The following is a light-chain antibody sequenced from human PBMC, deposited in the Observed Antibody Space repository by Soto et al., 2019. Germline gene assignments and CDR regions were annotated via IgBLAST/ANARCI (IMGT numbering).Light chain of an antibody. J-gene: IGKJ1*01. V-gene: IGKV3-20*01. CDR1: QSVSSSY. CDR2: GAS. Sequence: EIVLTQSPGTLSLSPGERATLSCRASQSVSSSYLAWYQQKPGQAPRLLIYGASSGATGIPDRFSGSGSGTDFTLTVSRLEPEDFAVYYCQQYGNSPWTFGQGTKVDIK. CDR3: QQYGNSPWT.